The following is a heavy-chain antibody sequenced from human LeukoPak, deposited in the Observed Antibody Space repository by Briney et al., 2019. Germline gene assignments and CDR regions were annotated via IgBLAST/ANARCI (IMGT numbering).Heavy chain of an antibody. CDR3: ARSQTLRYFDYFDY. J-gene: IGHJ4*02. CDR2: IYYSGST. Sequence: SETLSPTCTVSGGSISSYYWSWIRQPPGKGLEWIGYIYYSGSTNYNPSLKSRVTISVDTSKNQFSLKLSSVTAADTAVYYCARSQTLRYFDYFDYWGQGTLVTVSS. V-gene: IGHV4-59*01. D-gene: IGHD3-9*01. CDR1: GGSISSYY.